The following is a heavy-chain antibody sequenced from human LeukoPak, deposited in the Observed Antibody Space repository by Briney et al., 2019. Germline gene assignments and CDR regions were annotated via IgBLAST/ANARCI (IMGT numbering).Heavy chain of an antibody. Sequence: GGSLRLSCAASGFTFSSYWMSCVRQAPGKGLEWVAFIRYDGTDKNYADSVKGRFTISRENSKNILYLQMNRLRPEDTAVYYCAKGGRPYYYGSGNYYNVGFDWGQGTLVTVSS. V-gene: IGHV3-30*02. D-gene: IGHD3-10*01. CDR2: IRYDGTDK. CDR1: GFTFSSYW. J-gene: IGHJ4*02. CDR3: AKGGRPYYYGSGNYYNVGFD.